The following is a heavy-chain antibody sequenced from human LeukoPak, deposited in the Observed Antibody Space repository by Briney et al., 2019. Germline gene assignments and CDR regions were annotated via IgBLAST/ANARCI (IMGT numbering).Heavy chain of an antibody. D-gene: IGHD4-11*01. J-gene: IGHJ4*02. CDR3: ARDLEDYNNYGEMAI. CDR2: ISTSSSYK. CDR1: GFTFSSYT. V-gene: IGHV3-21*01. Sequence: PGGSLRLSCAVSGFTFSSYTMNWVRQAPGKGLGWISTISTSSSYKYYADSVKGRFTISRDNAKNSLYLQMNSLRAEDTAVYYCARDLEDYNNYGEMAIWGQGTLVAVSS.